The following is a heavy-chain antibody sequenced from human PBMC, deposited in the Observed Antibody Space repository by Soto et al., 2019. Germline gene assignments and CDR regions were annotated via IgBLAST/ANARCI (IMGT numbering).Heavy chain of an antibody. CDR2: IYPGDSDT. J-gene: IGHJ6*02. V-gene: IGHV5-51*01. CDR3: ARWYYYGSGSYYSDYYYYGMDV. Sequence: PGESLKISCKGSGYSFTSYWIGWVRQMPGKGLEWMGIIYPGDSDTRYSPSFQGQVTISADKSISTAYLQWSSLKASDTAMYYCARWYYYGSGSYYSDYYYYGMDVWGQETTVTVSS. CDR1: GYSFTSYW. D-gene: IGHD3-10*01.